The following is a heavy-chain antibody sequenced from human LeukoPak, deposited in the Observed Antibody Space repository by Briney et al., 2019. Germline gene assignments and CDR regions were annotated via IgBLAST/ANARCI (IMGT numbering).Heavy chain of an antibody. D-gene: IGHD3-3*01. CDR3: AHSSYYDFWSGYRPFDY. V-gene: IGHV2-5*02. Sequence: ESGPTLLKPTQTLTLTCTFSGFSLSTSGVGVGWIRQPPRKALEWLALIYWDDDKRYSPSLKSRLTITKDTSKNQVVLTMTNMDPVDTATYYCAHSSYYDFWSGYRPFDYWGQGTLVTVSS. J-gene: IGHJ4*02. CDR1: GFSLSTSGVG. CDR2: IYWDDDK.